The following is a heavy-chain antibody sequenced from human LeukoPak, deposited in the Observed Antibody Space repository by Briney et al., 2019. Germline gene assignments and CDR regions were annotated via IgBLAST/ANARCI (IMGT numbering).Heavy chain of an antibody. CDR2: IYPGDSDT. Sequence: KPGESLKISCQGSGYSFTTYWIGWVRQMPGKGLECIGIIYPGDSDTRYSPSFQGQVTISADKSINTAYLQWSSLKASDTAMYYCARLGTYWSNYYFEYWGQGTLVTVSS. D-gene: IGHD3-10*01. CDR3: ARLGTYWSNYYFEY. V-gene: IGHV5-51*01. CDR1: GYSFTTYW. J-gene: IGHJ4*02.